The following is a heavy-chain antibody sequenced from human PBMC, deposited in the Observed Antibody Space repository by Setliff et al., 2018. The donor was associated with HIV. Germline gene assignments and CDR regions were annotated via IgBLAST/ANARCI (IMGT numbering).Heavy chain of an antibody. D-gene: IGHD3-3*01. J-gene: IGHJ4*02. CDR2: INPTTGNP. Sequence: GASVKVSCKASGYTFTSYAMNWVRQAPGQGLEWMGWINPTTGNPTYARGFTGRFAFSWDTSVSTAYLQISSLQAEDTAVYYCARSRLFFGVVTFDYWGQGTLVTVSS. V-gene: IGHV7-4-1*02. CDR1: GYTFTSYA. CDR3: ARSRLFFGVVTFDY.